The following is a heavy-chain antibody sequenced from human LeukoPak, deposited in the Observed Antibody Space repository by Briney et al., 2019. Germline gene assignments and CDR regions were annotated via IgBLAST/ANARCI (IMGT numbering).Heavy chain of an antibody. V-gene: IGHV2-70*17. D-gene: IGHD2-2*01. J-gene: IGHJ6*02. CDR2: IDWDDER. CDR3: ARIPSFCRSTNTCAHALAA. CDR1: GFSLATKGMC. Sequence: ESGPTLVNPTQTLTLTCTFSGFSLATKGMCVNWIRQSPGKALEWLARIDWDDERFYSTSLETRLTISKDTSKNQVVLTMANMDPVDTGTYYCARIPSFCRSTNTCAHALAAWGQGTTVTVSS.